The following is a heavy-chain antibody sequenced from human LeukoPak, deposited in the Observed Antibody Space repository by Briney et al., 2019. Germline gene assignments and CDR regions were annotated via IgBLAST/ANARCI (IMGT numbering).Heavy chain of an antibody. J-gene: IGHJ3*02. CDR1: GFTFSSYA. Sequence: GGSLRLSCAVSGFTFSSYAMSWVRQAPGKGLEGVSAISGSGGSTYYADSVKGRFTISRDNSKNTLYLQMNSLRAEDTAVYYCAKDGPFSEEAFDIWGQGTMVTVSS. V-gene: IGHV3-23*01. CDR2: ISGSGGST. CDR3: AKDGPFSEEAFDI.